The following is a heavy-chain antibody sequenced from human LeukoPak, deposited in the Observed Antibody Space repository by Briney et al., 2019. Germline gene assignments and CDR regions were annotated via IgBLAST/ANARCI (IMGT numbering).Heavy chain of an antibody. CDR3: AREGIAAAGPYFDY. Sequence: PGRSLRLSCAASGFTFSSYGMHWVRQAPGKGLEWVAVIWYDGSNKYYADSVKGRFTISRDNFKNTLYLQMNSPRAEDTAMYYCAREGIAAAGPYFDYWGQGTLVTVSS. V-gene: IGHV3-33*01. D-gene: IGHD6-13*01. CDR1: GFTFSSYG. J-gene: IGHJ4*02. CDR2: IWYDGSNK.